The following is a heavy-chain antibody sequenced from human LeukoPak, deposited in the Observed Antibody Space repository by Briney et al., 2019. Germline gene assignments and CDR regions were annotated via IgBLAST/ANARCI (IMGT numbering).Heavy chain of an antibody. CDR1: GLTLSKYD. CDR3: AKRGIVIRSFIIGGFHTAAYYFDA. D-gene: IGHD3-16*01. V-gene: IGHV3-23*01. CDR2: IRGRGGRT. Sequence: PGGSLRLSCAVSGLTLSKYDMNWVRQAPGKGLEWVAGIRGRGGRTIYADSVKGRFIISRDNPKNTLYLQMNRLRAGDTAVYFCAKRGIVIRSFIIGGFHTAAYYFDASGGGALVTASS. J-gene: IGHJ4*02.